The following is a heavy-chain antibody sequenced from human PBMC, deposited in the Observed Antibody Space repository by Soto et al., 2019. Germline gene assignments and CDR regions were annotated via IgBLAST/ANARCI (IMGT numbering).Heavy chain of an antibody. V-gene: IGHV4-61*01. Sequence: SETLSLTCTVSGGSVSSGSHYWSWIRQPPGKRLEWVGYGHASGSTNYYPSLKSRVTISMDTSMSQFSLRLTSMTAADTAVYFCAREAFRSGSYDYFDYWGPGILVTVSS. CDR3: AREAFRSGSYDYFDY. CDR1: GGSVSSGSHY. J-gene: IGHJ4*02. CDR2: GHASGST. D-gene: IGHD3-16*01.